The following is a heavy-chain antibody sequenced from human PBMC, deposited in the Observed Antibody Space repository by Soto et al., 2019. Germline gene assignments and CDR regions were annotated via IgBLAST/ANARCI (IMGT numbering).Heavy chain of an antibody. V-gene: IGHV1-69*02. CDR2: IIPILGIA. CDR1: GGTLSSYT. D-gene: IGHD1-26*01. CDR3: ARAPPTLSGSYYFDY. J-gene: IGHJ4*02. Sequence: QVQLVQSGAEVKKPGSSVKVSCKASGGTLSSYTISWVRQAPGQGLEWMGRIIPILGIANYAQKLQGRVTITADKYTSTAYMELSSLRSEDTAVYYCARAPPTLSGSYYFDYWGQGTLVTVSS.